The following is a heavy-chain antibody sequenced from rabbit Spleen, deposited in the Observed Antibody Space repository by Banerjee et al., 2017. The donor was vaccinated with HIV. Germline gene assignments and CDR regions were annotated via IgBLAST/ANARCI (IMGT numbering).Heavy chain of an antibody. V-gene: IGHV1S45*01. J-gene: IGHJ2*01. CDR2: IDSSDGDT. Sequence: QEQLVESGGGLVQPGGSLKLSCTVSGFSFSSNWICWVRQAPGKGLEWIACIDSSDGDTDYANWPKGRFTISKASSTTVTLQMTSLTAADTATYFCARNYVNTFDPWGQGTLVTVS. CDR1: GFSFSSNW. CDR3: ARNYVNTFDP. D-gene: IGHD1-1*01.